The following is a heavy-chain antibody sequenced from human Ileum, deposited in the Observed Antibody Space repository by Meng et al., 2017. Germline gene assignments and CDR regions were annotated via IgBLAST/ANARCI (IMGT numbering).Heavy chain of an antibody. V-gene: IGHV3-21*04. CDR2: MGLGHSHG. CDR1: RSIFDSYD. J-gene: IGHJ5*02. CDR3: ASDPNWSTT. Sequence: VGFGGGLAKPGGSLRLSCVGSRSIFDSYDMTWIRQAPGKGPEWVASMGLGHSHGSYADSVIGRFTVSRDNAKTSFFLQMNSLRAEDTAIYYCASDPNWSTTWGQGTLVTVSS.